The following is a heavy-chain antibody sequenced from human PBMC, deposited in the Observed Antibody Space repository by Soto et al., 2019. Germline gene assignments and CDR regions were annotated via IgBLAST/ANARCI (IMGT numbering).Heavy chain of an antibody. V-gene: IGHV3-7*05. Sequence: GGSLRLSCAASGFTFSSYWMSWVRQAPGKGLEWVANIKPDGSEKWYVDSVKGRFTISRDNAKNSLYLQMNSLRAEDTAVYYCAKGHYYASGSYRDMDVWGQGTTVTVSS. CDR3: AKGHYYASGSYRDMDV. CDR2: IKPDGSEK. CDR1: GFTFSSYW. J-gene: IGHJ6*02. D-gene: IGHD3-10*01.